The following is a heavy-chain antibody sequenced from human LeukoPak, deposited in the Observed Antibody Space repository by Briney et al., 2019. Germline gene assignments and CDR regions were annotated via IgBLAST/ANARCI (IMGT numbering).Heavy chain of an antibody. CDR2: ISASSGNI. J-gene: IGHJ4*02. V-gene: IGHV3-48*02. CDR1: RFTFSTCA. D-gene: IGHD6-19*01. Sequence: GGSLRLSCAASRFTFSTCAMHWVRQAPGKGLEWVSYISASSGNIHYADSVRGRFTISRDNAKNSLYLQVNSLRDEDTAVYFCARAAYNSGPDYWGQGTLVTVSS. CDR3: ARAAYNSGPDY.